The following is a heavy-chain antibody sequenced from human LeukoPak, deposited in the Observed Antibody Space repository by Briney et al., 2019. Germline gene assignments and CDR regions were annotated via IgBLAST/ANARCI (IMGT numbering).Heavy chain of an antibody. J-gene: IGHJ3*02. CDR2: IYWDDDK. V-gene: IGHV2-5*08. Sequence: TLSLTCTVSGGSISSYYWSWIRQPPGKALEWLALIYWDDDKRYSPSLKSRLTITKDTSKNQVVLTMTNMDPVDTATYYCAHSYIQGDAFDIWGQGTVVTVS. CDR3: AHSYIQGDAFDI. D-gene: IGHD5-18*01. CDR1: GGSISSYYW.